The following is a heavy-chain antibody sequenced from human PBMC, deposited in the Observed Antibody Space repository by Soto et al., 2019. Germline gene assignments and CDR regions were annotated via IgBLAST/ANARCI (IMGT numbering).Heavy chain of an antibody. Sequence: SSETLSLTCTVSGGSISSYYWSWIRQPPGKGLEWIGYIYYSGSTNYNPSIKSRVTISVNTSNNQFSLKLSSVTAADTAVYYCARAPPVPLLAFMFDYWCQGNLGT. CDR1: GGSISSYY. CDR2: IYYSGST. D-gene: IGHD3-16*01. J-gene: IGHJ4*02. CDR3: ARAPPVPLLAFMFDY. V-gene: IGHV4-59*01.